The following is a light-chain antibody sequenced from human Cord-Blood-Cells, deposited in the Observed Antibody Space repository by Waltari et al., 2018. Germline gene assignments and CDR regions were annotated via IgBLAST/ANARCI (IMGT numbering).Light chain of an antibody. V-gene: IGLV2-23*01. CDR1: SSDVGSYNL. CDR3: CSYAGSSTWV. J-gene: IGLJ3*02. Sequence: QSALTQPASVSGSPGQSITISCTGTSSDVGSYNLVSWYQQHPGKAPKLMIYEGSKRPSGVSNRFSGSKACNTASLTISGLQTEDEADYYCCSYAGSSTWVFGGWTKLTVL. CDR2: EGS.